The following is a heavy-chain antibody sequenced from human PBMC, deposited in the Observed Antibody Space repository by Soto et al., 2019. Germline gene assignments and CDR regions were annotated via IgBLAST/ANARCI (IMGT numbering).Heavy chain of an antibody. J-gene: IGHJ4*02. Sequence: ASVKVSCKVSGYTLTELSMHWVRQAPGKGLEWMGGFDPEDGETIYAQKFQGRVTMTEDTSTDTAYMELSSLRSEDTAVYYCATGPRWPMGKEYYFDYWGQGTLVTVSS. CDR3: ATGPRWPMGKEYYFDY. V-gene: IGHV1-24*01. CDR1: GYTLTELS. D-gene: IGHD2-15*01. CDR2: FDPEDGET.